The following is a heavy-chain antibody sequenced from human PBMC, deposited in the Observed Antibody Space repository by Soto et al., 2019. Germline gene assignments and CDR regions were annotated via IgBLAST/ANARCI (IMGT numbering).Heavy chain of an antibody. CDR2: IYYSGST. CDR1: GGSISSSSYY. D-gene: IGHD6-13*01. V-gene: IGHV4-39*01. J-gene: IGHJ4*02. CDR3: ARHAVEGYSSTWFNY. Sequence: SETLSLTCTVSGGSISSSSYYWGWIRQPPGKELKWIGSIYYSGSTYYNPSLKSRVTISVDTSKNQFSLKLSSVTAADTAVYYCARHAVEGYSSTWFNYWGQGTRVTVSS.